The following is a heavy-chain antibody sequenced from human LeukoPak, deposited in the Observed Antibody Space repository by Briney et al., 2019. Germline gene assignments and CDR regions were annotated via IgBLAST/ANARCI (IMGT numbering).Heavy chain of an antibody. CDR1: GGTFSSYA. CDR3: ASQGGPAAGYYFDY. J-gene: IGHJ4*02. D-gene: IGHD6-13*01. Sequence: SVKVSCKASGGTFSSYATSWVRQAPGQGLEWTGGIIPIFGTANYAQKFQGRVTITADESTSTAYMGLSSLRSEDTAVYYCASQGGPAAGYYFDYWGQGTLVTVSS. V-gene: IGHV1-69*13. CDR2: IIPIFGTA.